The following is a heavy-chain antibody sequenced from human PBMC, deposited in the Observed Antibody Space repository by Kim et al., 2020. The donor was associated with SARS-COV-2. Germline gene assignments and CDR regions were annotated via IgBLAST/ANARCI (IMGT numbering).Heavy chain of an antibody. J-gene: IGHJ5*02. CDR3: ARDVTPVTPSNWFDP. CDR2: IDPSSGDT. V-gene: IGHV1-2*06. D-gene: IGHD4-17*01. Sequence: ASVKVSCKASGYTFTGYSIHWVRQAPGQGLEYMGRIDPSSGDTNFARKFQGRVTMTRDTSISTVYMDLSGLKSDDTAVYYCARDVTPVTPSNWFDPWGQGTLVTVSS. CDR1: GYTFTGYS.